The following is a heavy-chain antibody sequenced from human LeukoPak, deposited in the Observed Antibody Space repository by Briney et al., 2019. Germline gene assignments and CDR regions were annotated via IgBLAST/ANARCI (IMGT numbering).Heavy chain of an antibody. Sequence: GRSLRLSCAASGFTFSSYGMHWVRQDPGKGLEWVAVISYDGSNKYYADSVKGRFTISRDNSKNTLYLQMNSLRAEDTAVYYCAKDLLHIVVVTDPFKGSAFDIWGQGTMVTVSS. V-gene: IGHV3-30*18. CDR1: GFTFSSYG. CDR2: ISYDGSNK. D-gene: IGHD2-21*02. J-gene: IGHJ3*02. CDR3: AKDLLHIVVVTDPFKGSAFDI.